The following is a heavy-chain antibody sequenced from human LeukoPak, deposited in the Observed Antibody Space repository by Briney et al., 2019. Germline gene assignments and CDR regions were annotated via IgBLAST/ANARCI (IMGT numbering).Heavy chain of an antibody. V-gene: IGHV4-31*03. D-gene: IGHD5-18*01. Sequence: SETLSLTCTVSGGSISSGGSYWSWIRQHPGKGLEWIGYIYYSGSTYYNPSLKSRVTISVDTSKNQFSLKLSSVTAADTAMYYCARYSRSWFDPWGQGTLVTVSS. CDR3: ARYSRSWFDP. CDR1: GGSISSGGSY. CDR2: IYYSGST. J-gene: IGHJ5*02.